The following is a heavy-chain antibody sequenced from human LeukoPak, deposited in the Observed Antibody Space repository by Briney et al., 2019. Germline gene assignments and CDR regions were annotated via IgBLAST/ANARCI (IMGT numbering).Heavy chain of an antibody. CDR2: INPSGGST. Sequence: ASVKVSCKASGYTFTSYYMHWVRQAPGQGLEWMGIINPSGGSTSYAQKFQGRVTITADKSTSTAYMELSSLRSEDTAVYYCARGDDIVVVPAAIERGYYYYYGMDVWGQGTTVTVSS. D-gene: IGHD2-2*02. CDR1: GYTFTSYY. V-gene: IGHV1-46*01. J-gene: IGHJ6*02. CDR3: ARGDDIVVVPAAIERGYYYYYGMDV.